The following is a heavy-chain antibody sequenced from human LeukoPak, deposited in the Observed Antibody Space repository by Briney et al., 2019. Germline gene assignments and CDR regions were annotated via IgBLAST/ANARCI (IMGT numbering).Heavy chain of an antibody. CDR2: ISWNSEII. CDR1: GFTFDDYA. CDR3: TRGSIDY. V-gene: IGHV3-9*01. J-gene: IGHJ4*02. Sequence: PGRSLRLSCAASGFTFDDYAMHWVRQAPGRGLEWVSGISWNSEIIGYADSVRGRFTISRDNAKNSMYLQMNSLRPEDTAFYYCTRGSIDYWGQGTLVTVSS.